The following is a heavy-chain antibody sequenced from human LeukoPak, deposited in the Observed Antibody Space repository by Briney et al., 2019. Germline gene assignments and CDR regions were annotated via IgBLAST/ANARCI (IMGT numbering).Heavy chain of an antibody. CDR3: AIDPGTVDTAMVPVWDY. CDR2: ISSSSTYI. V-gene: IGHV3-21*01. J-gene: IGHJ4*02. D-gene: IGHD5-18*01. Sequence: GGSLRLSCAASGFTVSRNYMSWVRQAPGKGLEWVSSISSSSTYIYYADSVRGRFTISRDNAKNSLYLQMNSLRAEDTAVYYCAIDPGTVDTAMVPVWDYWGQGTLVTVSS. CDR1: GFTVSRNY.